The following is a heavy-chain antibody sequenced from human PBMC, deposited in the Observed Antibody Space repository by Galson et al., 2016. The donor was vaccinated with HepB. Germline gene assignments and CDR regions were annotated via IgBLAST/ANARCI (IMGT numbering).Heavy chain of an antibody. CDR3: ARGRLNYYGSGNYYPAAFDI. Sequence: TLSPTCPVSGGSISSGGYYWSWIRQHPGKGPEWTGYIYFRGTSYYKPSLTSRATISVDTSKNQFSLRLSSVTATDTAVYYCARGRLNYYGSGNYYPAAFDIWGQGTMVAVSS. D-gene: IGHD3-10*01. CDR2: IYFRGTS. CDR1: GGSISSGGYY. J-gene: IGHJ3*02. V-gene: IGHV4-31*03.